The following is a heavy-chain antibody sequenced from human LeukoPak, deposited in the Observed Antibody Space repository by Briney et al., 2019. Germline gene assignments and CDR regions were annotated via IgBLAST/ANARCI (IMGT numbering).Heavy chain of an antibody. D-gene: IGHD1-20*01. V-gene: IGHV3-21*01. CDR2: ITGSSTST. J-gene: IGHJ5*02. Sequence: GGSLRLSCAASGFTFSSYSMNWVRQAPGKGLEWVSSITGSSTSTYYTDSVRGRFTISRDNAKNSLYLQMNSLRAEDTAVYYCARDNWNDAPGGFDPWGQGTLGTVSA. CDR3: ARDNWNDAPGGFDP. CDR1: GFTFSSYS.